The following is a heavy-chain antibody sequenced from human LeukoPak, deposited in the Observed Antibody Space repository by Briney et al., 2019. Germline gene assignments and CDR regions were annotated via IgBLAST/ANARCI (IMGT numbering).Heavy chain of an antibody. V-gene: IGHV3-21*01. D-gene: IGHD2-21*02. Sequence: PGGSLRLSCAASGFTFSSYSMNWVRQAPGKGLEWVSSTGSSGSFVYYADSVKGRFTISRDNAKNSLYLQMNSLRAEDTAVYYCASPNPYCGGDCYKSYYFHYWGQGTLVTVSS. CDR1: GFTFSSYS. CDR2: TGSSGSFV. CDR3: ASPNPYCGGDCYKSYYFHY. J-gene: IGHJ4*02.